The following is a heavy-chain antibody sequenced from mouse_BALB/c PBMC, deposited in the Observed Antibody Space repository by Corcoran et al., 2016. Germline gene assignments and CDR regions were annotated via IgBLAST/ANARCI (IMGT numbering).Heavy chain of an antibody. CDR1: GFNIKDTY. J-gene: IGHJ2*01. V-gene: IGHV14-3*02. CDR3: ATYDPFAY. D-gene: IGHD2-3*01. Sequence: EVQLQQSRAELVKPGASVKLSCTASGFNIKDTYMHWVKQRPEQGLEWIGRIDPANGNTKYEPNFQGKATITADTSSNTPYLQLSRLTSADTALSYCATYDPFAYWAKGTPLTV. CDR2: IDPANGNT.